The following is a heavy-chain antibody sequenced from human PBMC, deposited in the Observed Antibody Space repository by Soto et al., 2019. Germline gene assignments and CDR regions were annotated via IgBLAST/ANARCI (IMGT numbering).Heavy chain of an antibody. CDR2: ISYDGSNK. CDR1: GFTFSSYG. J-gene: IGHJ4*02. CDR3: AKEECSGGSCRTLYFDY. D-gene: IGHD2-15*01. Sequence: PGGSLRLSCAASGFTFSSYGMHWVRQAPGKGLEWVAVISYDGSNKYYADSVKGRFTISRDNSKNTLYLQMNSLRAEDTAVYYCAKEECSGGSCRTLYFDYWGQGTLVTVSS. V-gene: IGHV3-30*18.